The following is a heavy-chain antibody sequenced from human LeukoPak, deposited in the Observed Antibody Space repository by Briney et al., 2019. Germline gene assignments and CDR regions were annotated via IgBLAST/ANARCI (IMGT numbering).Heavy chain of an antibody. V-gene: IGHV4-34*01. CDR2: INHSGST. CDR3: AREGYYGSGSYDGRGSDY. Sequence: SETLSLTCAVYGGSFSGYYWSWIRQPPGKGLEWIGEINHSGSTNYNPSLKSRVTISVDTSKNQFSLKLSSVTAADTAVYYCAREGYYGSGSYDGRGSDYWGQGTLVTVSS. J-gene: IGHJ4*02. D-gene: IGHD3-10*01. CDR1: GGSFSGYY.